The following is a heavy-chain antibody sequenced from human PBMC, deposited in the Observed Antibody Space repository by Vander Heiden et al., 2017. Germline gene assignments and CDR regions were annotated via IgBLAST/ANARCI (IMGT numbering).Heavy chain of an antibody. CDR2: ITSSGVGT. V-gene: IGHV3-23*01. D-gene: IGHD2-15*01. CDR1: GFTFSNYA. CDR3: AKVIFEYCSGGNCFFDY. J-gene: IGHJ4*02. Sequence: EVHLLESGGGLVQPGGSLRLSCAASGFTFSNYAMTWFRQAPGKGLEWVSAITSSGVGTYYANSVKGRFTISRDTSKSTLYLQMNSLRAEDTALYFCAKVIFEYCSGGNCFFDYWGQGTLVTVSS.